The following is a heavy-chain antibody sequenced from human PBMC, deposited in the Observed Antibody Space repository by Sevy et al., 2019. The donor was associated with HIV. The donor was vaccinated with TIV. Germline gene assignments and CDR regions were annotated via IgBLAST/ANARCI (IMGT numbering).Heavy chain of an antibody. J-gene: IGHJ6*03. CDR2: IIPIFGTA. Sequence: ASVKVSCKASGGTFSSYAISWVRQAPGQGLEWMGGIIPIFGTANYAQKFQGRVTITADKSTSTAYMELSSLRSEDMAVYYCARSVRNWNDVNYMDVWGKGTTVTVSS. CDR3: ARSVRNWNDVNYMDV. V-gene: IGHV1-69*06. CDR1: GGTFSSYA. D-gene: IGHD1-20*01.